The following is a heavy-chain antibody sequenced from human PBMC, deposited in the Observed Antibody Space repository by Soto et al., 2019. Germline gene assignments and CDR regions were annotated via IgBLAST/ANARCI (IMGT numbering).Heavy chain of an antibody. V-gene: IGHV1-18*04. Sequence: ASVKVSCKASGYTFTSYGISWVRQAPGQGLEWMGWISAYNGNTNYAQKLQDRVTMTSDTSTSTAYMELRSLRSDDTAVYYCARDGQIAPAHGTVTTFDYWGQGILVTVYS. D-gene: IGHD4-17*01. CDR1: GYTFTSYG. CDR3: ARDGQIAPAHGTVTTFDY. J-gene: IGHJ4*02. CDR2: ISAYNGNT.